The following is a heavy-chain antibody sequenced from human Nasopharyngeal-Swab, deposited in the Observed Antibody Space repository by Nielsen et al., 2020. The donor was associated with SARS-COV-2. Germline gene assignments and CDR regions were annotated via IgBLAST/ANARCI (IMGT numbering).Heavy chain of an antibody. CDR3: ARDTPAMFAY. CDR1: GFTFDDYS. J-gene: IGHJ4*02. V-gene: IGHV3-21*01. Sequence: GGSLRLSCAASGFTFDDYSMHWVRQAPGKGLEWVSAISSSGDYIYYAPSVKGRFTISRDNAKNSLYLQMNSLRAEDTAVYYCARDTPAMFAYWGQGTLVTVSS. CDR2: ISSSGDYI.